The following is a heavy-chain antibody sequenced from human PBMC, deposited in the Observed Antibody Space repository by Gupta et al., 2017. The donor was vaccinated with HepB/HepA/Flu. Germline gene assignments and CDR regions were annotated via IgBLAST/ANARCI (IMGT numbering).Heavy chain of an antibody. J-gene: IGHJ6*02. CDR1: GFTFSSYS. Sequence: EVQLVESGGGLVKPGGSLRLSCAASGFTFSSYSMNWVRQAPGKGLEWVSSISSSSSYIYYADSVKGRFTISRDNAKNSLYLQMNSLRAEDTAVYYCARVGEVPAAMLGYYYYGMDVWGQGTTVTVSS. V-gene: IGHV3-21*01. CDR2: ISSSSSYI. CDR3: ARVGEVPAAMLGYYYYGMDV. D-gene: IGHD2-2*01.